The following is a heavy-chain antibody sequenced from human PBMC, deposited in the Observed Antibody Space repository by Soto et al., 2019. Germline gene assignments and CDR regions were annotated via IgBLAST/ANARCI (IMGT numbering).Heavy chain of an antibody. Sequence: EVQLLESGGGLVQPGGSLRLSCAASGFTFSSYAMSWVRQAPGKGLEWVSAISGSGGSTYYADSVKGRFTISRDNSKNTLYLQMNGLRAEDTAVYYCAKGPAKGYDFWSGYYFDYWGQGTLVTVSS. CDR1: GFTFSSYA. V-gene: IGHV3-23*01. J-gene: IGHJ4*02. CDR3: AKGPAKGYDFWSGYYFDY. D-gene: IGHD3-3*01. CDR2: ISGSGGST.